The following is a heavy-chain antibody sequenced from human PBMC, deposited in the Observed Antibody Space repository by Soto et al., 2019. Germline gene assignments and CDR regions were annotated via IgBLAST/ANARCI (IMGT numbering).Heavy chain of an antibody. J-gene: IGHJ4*02. CDR2: IVPIFETL. Sequence: SVKVSCKASGATFSGYAINWVRQAPGQGLEWLGRIVPIFETLNYAERFQGRVAITADESTTTVYMELTNLTHEDTAVYYCVVMGNVAVSNPRSFDYWGQGTQVTVSS. D-gene: IGHD6-19*01. CDR3: VVMGNVAVSNPRSFDY. CDR1: GATFSGYA. V-gene: IGHV1-69*13.